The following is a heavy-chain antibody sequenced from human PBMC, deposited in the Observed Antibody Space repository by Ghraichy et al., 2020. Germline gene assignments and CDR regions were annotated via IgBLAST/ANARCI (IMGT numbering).Heavy chain of an antibody. Sequence: SVKVSCKASGYTFTSYGISWVRQAPGQGLEWMGWISAYNGNTKVVQKLQGRVTMTTDTSTSTAYMELRSLTSADSAVYYCARTSRATSRKEDDAFDIWGQGTMVTVSS. CDR3: ARTSRATSRKEDDAFDI. D-gene: IGHD5-12*01. CDR1: GYTFTSYG. J-gene: IGHJ3*02. V-gene: IGHV1-18*01. CDR2: ISAYNGNT.